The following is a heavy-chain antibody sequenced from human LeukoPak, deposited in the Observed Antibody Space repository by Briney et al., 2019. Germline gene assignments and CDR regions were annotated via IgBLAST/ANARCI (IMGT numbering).Heavy chain of an antibody. V-gene: IGHV3-21*01. CDR1: GFTFSSYS. CDR2: ISGNKNYI. Sequence: GGSLRLSCAASGFTFSSYSMNWVRQAPGKGLEWVSSISGNKNYIYYADSVGGRFTISRDNARDSLFLQMDSLRAEDTGVYYCARDPHNPVPIDYWGQGTLVSVLS. J-gene: IGHJ4*02. CDR3: ARDPHNPVPIDY.